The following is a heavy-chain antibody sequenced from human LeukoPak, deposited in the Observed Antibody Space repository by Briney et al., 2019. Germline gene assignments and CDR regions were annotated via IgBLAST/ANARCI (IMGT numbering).Heavy chain of an antibody. CDR3: SRDSLSSCGGDCYSGLDV. Sequence: PGGSLRLSCAASGFTFSNYWMHWVRQAPGEALMWVSRIKSDGSSTTYADSVKGRFTISRDNAKNTLYLQMNSLRAEDTAVYYCSRDSLSSCGGDCYSGLDVCGQGTTVTVSS. J-gene: IGHJ6*02. V-gene: IGHV3-74*01. CDR2: IKSDGSST. D-gene: IGHD2-21*02. CDR1: GFTFSNYW.